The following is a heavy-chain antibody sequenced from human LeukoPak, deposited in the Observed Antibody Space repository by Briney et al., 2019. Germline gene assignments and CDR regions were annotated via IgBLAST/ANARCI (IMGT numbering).Heavy chain of an antibody. Sequence: SATLSLTCTVSGGSISTYYWSWIRQPPGKGLEWIGHIYYSGSTNYNPSLKSRVTISVDTSKNQFSLKVSSVTAADTAVYYCARDLGSQGDCWGQGTLVTVSS. V-gene: IGHV4-59*01. CDR1: GGSISTYY. CDR2: IYYSGST. J-gene: IGHJ4*02. D-gene: IGHD3-10*01. CDR3: ARDLGSQGDC.